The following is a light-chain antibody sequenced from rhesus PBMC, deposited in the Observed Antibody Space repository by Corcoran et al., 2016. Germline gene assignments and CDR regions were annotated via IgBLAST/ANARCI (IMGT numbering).Light chain of an antibody. J-gene: IGKJ4*01. CDR2: QAT. V-gene: IGKV7-13*01. Sequence: DIVLTQSPASLAVSPGQRATITCRARESVSVFGINPIHWYQQKPGQPPKLLIYQATNKDTGVPARFSGSGSGTDFTLTMHPVEAGDAADYYCLQSKNSPLTFGGGTKVEIK. CDR3: LQSKNSPLT. CDR1: ESVSVFGINP.